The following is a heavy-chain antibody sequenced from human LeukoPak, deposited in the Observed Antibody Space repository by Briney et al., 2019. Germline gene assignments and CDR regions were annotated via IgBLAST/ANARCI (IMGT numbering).Heavy chain of an antibody. D-gene: IGHD3-22*01. CDR1: GFTFSIYS. CDR3: AKAEGSAGYYYDSTGYYNLDY. V-gene: IGHV3-23*01. CDR2: ISGRGGRK. Sequence: GGSLRLSCAASGFTFSIYSMSWVRQAPGKGLEWVSGISGRGGRKNYADSVKGPFTISRANSKTMLYLQMNTLRAEDTALYYCAKAEGSAGYYYDSTGYYNLDYWGQGTLVTVSS. J-gene: IGHJ4*02.